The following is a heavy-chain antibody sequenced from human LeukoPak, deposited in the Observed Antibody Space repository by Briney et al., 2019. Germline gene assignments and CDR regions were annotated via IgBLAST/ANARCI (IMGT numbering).Heavy chain of an antibody. CDR1: GFTFSVYD. Sequence: PGGSLRLSCAASGFTFSVYDMGWVRQAPGKGLEWVSAISYSGNGTQYADSVKGRFTFFRDNSKNMLYLDMSSLRVEDTAVYYCAKVSRPWCFDYWGQGTLVTVSS. CDR2: ISYSGNGT. V-gene: IGHV3-23*01. D-gene: IGHD2-8*02. J-gene: IGHJ4*02. CDR3: AKVSRPWCFDY.